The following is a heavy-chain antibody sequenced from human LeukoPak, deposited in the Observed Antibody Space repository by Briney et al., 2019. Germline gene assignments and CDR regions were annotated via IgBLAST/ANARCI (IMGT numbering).Heavy chain of an antibody. J-gene: IGHJ3*02. CDR3: ASSLGLGAFDI. V-gene: IGHV1-69*05. D-gene: IGHD3-10*01. CDR1: GGTFSSYA. Sequence: SVKVSCKASGGTFSSYAISWVRQAPGQGLEWMGGIIPIFGTANYAQKFQGRVTMTRDTSTSTVYMELSSLRSEDTAVYYCASSLGLGAFDIWGQGTMVTVSS. CDR2: IIPIFGTA.